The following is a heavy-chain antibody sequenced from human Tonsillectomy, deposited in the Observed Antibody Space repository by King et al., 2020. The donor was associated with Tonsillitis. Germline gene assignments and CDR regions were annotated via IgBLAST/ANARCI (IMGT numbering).Heavy chain of an antibody. V-gene: IGHV7-4-1*02. CDR3: ARRYGSGSYYVFYFDY. D-gene: IGHD3-10*01. J-gene: IGHJ4*02. Sequence: VQLVESGSELKKPGASVKVSCTASGYSFTSYTMNWVRQAPGQGLEWMGWINTNTGNPTYAQGFTGRFVFSLDTSVSTAYLQISSIEAEDTAVYYCARRYGSGSYYVFYFDYWGQGTLVTVSS. CDR2: INTNTGNP. CDR1: GYSFTSYT.